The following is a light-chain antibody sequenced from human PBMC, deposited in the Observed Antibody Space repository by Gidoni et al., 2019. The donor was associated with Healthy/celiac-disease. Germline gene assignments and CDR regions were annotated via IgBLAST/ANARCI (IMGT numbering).Light chain of an antibody. CDR2: DAS. CDR3: QQRSNWPLST. CDR1: QSVSSY. J-gene: IGKJ2*01. V-gene: IGKV3-11*01. Sequence: IVLTQSPATLSLSPGERATLSCRVSQSVSSYLAWYQQKPGQAPRLLIYDASNRATGIPARFSGSGSGTDFTLTISSLEPEDFAVYYCQQRSNWPLSTFGQGTKLEIK.